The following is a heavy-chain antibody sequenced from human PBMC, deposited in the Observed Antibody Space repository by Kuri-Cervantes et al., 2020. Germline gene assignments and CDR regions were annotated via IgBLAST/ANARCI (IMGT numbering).Heavy chain of an antibody. CDR3: ARHVIWDYYYGMDV. D-gene: IGHD3-16*02. J-gene: IGHJ6*02. CDR2: IYTSGST. CDR1: GGSISSSSYY. Sequence: SETLSLTCTVPGGSISSSSYYWGWIRQPPGKGLEWIGRIYTSGSTNYNPSLKSRVTMSVDTSKNQFSLKLSSVTAADTAVYYCARHVIWDYYYGMDVWGQGTTVTVSS. V-gene: IGHV4-39*07.